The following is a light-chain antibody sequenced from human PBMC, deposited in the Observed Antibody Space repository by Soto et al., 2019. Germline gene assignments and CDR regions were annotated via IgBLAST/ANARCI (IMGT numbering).Light chain of an antibody. CDR1: QSISTY. V-gene: IGKV1-39*01. Sequence: DLPMTQSPSSLSASVGDRVTITCRASQSISTYLNWYQQKPGKAPKLLIYAASSLQTGVPSRFSGSGSGTDFTLTIGSLQPEDFATYYCQQSYGTPRTFGQGTRLEI. CDR2: AAS. J-gene: IGKJ2*01. CDR3: QQSYGTPRT.